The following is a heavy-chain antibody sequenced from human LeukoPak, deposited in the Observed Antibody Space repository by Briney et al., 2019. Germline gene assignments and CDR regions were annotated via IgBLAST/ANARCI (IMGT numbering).Heavy chain of an antibody. CDR2: IIPIFGTA. CDR3: ARVPTQERGYCSAGSCYRGFDY. V-gene: IGHV1-69*05. D-gene: IGHD2-15*01. J-gene: IGHJ4*02. Sequence: SVKVSCKASGGTFSSYAISWVRQAPGQGLEWMGGIIPIFGTANYAQKFQGRVTMTTDTSTSTAYMELRSLRSDDTAVYYCARVPTQERGYCSAGSCYRGFDYWGQGTLVTVSS. CDR1: GGTFSSYA.